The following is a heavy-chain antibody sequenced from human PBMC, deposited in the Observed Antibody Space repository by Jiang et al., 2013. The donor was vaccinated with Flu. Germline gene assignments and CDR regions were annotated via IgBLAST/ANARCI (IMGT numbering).Heavy chain of an antibody. D-gene: IGHD3-3*01. CDR2: IWYDGSNK. CDR3: AKDWKHYDFWSGSSYYYAMDV. J-gene: IGHJ6*02. V-gene: IGHV3-33*06. CDR1: GFTFSSYG. Sequence: VVQPGRSLRLSCAASGFTFSSYGMHWVRQAPGKGLEWVAVIWYDGSNKYYADSVKGRFTISRDNSKNTLYLQMNSLRAEDTAVYYCAKDWKHYDFWSGSSYYYAMDVWGQGTTVTVSS.